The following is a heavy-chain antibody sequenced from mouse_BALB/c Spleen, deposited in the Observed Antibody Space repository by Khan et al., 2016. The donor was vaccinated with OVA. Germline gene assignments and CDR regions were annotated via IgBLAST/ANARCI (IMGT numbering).Heavy chain of an antibody. Sequence: QIQLVQSGPELKKPGETVQISCKASGYTFTNYGMNWVRQAPGKGLKWMGWINTYTGEPTFTDDFKGRFAFSLETSASTAYLQINSLKNEDTATYFCARVGDSGTMDFWGQGTSVTVSS. CDR1: GYTFTNYG. CDR3: ARVGDSGTMDF. V-gene: IGHV9-3-1*01. J-gene: IGHJ4*01. D-gene: IGHD3-3*01. CDR2: INTYTGEP.